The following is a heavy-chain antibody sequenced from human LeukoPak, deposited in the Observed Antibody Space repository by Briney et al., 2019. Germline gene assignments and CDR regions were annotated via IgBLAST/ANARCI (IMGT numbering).Heavy chain of an antibody. J-gene: IGHJ3*02. CDR2: IYSSGTT. D-gene: IGHD3-16*01. CDR1: GVSISGYY. Sequence: PSETLSLTCTVSGVSISGYYWSWVRQPPGKGLEWIGDIYSSGTTNYNASLKRQITISLDTSKNQFSLKLRSVTAADTAVYYCARDANYHDSDAYYHALDIWGQGTLVTVSS. CDR3: ARDANYHDSDAYYHALDI. V-gene: IGHV4-59*01.